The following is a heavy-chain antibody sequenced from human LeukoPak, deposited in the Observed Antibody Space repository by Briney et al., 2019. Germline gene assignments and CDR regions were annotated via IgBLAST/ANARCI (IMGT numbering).Heavy chain of an antibody. CDR1: GYSFPTYW. V-gene: IGHV5-51*01. CDR2: IYPDESNI. CDR3: ARPPSRGYSSSFEY. J-gene: IGHJ4*02. Sequence: GESLKISCKGSGYSFPTYWITWVRQMPGKGLEWMGIIYPDESNIRYSPSFQGQVTISADKSISTAYLQWSSLKASDTAMYYCARPPSRGYSSSFEYWGQGTLVTVSS. D-gene: IGHD2-2*03.